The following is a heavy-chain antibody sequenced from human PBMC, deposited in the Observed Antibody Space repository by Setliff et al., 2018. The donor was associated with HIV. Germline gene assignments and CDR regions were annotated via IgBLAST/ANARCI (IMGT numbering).Heavy chain of an antibody. CDR2: INSGSNYI. CDR1: GFSFGSFS. Sequence: GGSLRLSCSGSGFSFGSFSLHWVRQAPGKGLEWISSINSGSNYIYYTDSVKGRFIISRDNAKKSLFLQMSSLRAEDTAVYYCVRALSGGYCSGGNCFPFDYWGQGSLVTVSS. D-gene: IGHD2-15*01. J-gene: IGHJ4*02. V-gene: IGHV3-21*01. CDR3: VRALSGGYCSGGNCFPFDY.